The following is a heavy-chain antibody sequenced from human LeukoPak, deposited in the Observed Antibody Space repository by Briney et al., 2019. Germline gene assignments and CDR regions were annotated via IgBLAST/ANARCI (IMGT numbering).Heavy chain of an antibody. V-gene: IGHV4-34*01. D-gene: IGHD6-19*01. J-gene: IGHJ4*02. Sequence: ASETLSLTCAVYGGSFSGYYWSWIRQPPGKGLEWIGEINHSGSTNYNPSLKSRVTISVDTSKNQFSLKLSSVTAADTAVYYCARERRDGQSSGWYRGRGGHFDYWGQGTLVTVSS. CDR3: ARERRDGQSSGWYRGRGGHFDY. CDR2: INHSGST. CDR1: GGSFSGYY.